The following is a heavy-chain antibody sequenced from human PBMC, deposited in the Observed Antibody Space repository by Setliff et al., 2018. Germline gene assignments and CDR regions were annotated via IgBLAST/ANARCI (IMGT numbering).Heavy chain of an antibody. CDR1: GYTFTSYG. CDR2: ISAYNGNT. V-gene: IGHV1-18*01. D-gene: IGHD3-22*01. J-gene: IGHJ3*02. Sequence: GASVKVSCKASGYTFTSYGISWVRRAPGQGLEWMGWISAYNGNTNYAQKLQGRVTMTTDTSTSTAYMELRSLRSDDTAVYYCARGYYYDSSGPAAFDIWGQGTMVTVSS. CDR3: ARGYYYDSSGPAAFDI.